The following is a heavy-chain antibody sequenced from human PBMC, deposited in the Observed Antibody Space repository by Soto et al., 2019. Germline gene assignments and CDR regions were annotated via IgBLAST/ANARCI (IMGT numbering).Heavy chain of an antibody. CDR2: ILYDGSEK. CDR1: GFSFNNCA. V-gene: IGHV3-33*01. D-gene: IGHD6-13*01. Sequence: PGGSLRFSCAASGFSFNNCAMHWVRQAPGKGLEWVAVILYDGSEKYYADSVKGRFTISRDNSKNTLYLQMNSLRAEDMALYYCARVKAAAESTWFDYWGQGTLVTVSS. CDR3: ARVKAAAESTWFDY. J-gene: IGHJ4*02.